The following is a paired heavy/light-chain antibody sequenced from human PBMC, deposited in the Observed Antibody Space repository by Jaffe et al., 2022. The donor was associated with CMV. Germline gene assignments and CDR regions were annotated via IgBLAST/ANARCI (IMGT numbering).Light chain of an antibody. CDR1: QSLVHSDGNTY. Sequence: DLVMTQTPLSSPVTLGQPASLSCRSSQSLVHSDGNTYLSWLQQRPGQPPRLLIYKVSNRFSGVPDRFSGSGAGTDFTLKISRVEAEDVGVYYCTQATQFPYTFGQGTKLEIK. CDR3: TQATQFPYT. J-gene: IGKJ2*01. V-gene: IGKV2-24*01. CDR2: KVS.
Heavy chain of an antibody. J-gene: IGHJ4*02. Sequence: QVQLVESGGGVVQPGRSLSLSCAVSGFTLRTYGMHWVRQAPGKGLEWVAVIWDDGIKEYYADSVKGRFTISRDDSKNTLYLQMNSLRAEDTAAYYCAGEVGTGFDYWGQGTLVTVSS. CDR1: GFTLRTYG. V-gene: IGHV3-33*08. CDR3: AGEVGTGFDY. D-gene: IGHD2-8*02. CDR2: IWDDGIKE.